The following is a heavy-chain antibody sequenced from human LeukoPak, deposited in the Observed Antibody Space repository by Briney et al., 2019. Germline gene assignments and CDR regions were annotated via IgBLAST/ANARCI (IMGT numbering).Heavy chain of an antibody. V-gene: IGHV4-61*02. CDR1: GGSISSGSYY. CDR2: IYTSGST. Sequence: SQTLSLTCTVSGGSISSGSYYWSWIRQPAGKGLEWIGRIYTSGSTNYNPSLKSRVTISVDTSRNQFSLKLSSVIAADTAVYYCARVTYYYGSGSFYYYMDVWGKGTTVTVSS. CDR3: ARVTYYYGSGSFYYYMDV. D-gene: IGHD3-10*01. J-gene: IGHJ6*03.